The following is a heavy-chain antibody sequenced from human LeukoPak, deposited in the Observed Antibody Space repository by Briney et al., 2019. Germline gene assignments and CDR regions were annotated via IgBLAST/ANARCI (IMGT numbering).Heavy chain of an antibody. Sequence: PGRSLRLSCAASEFTFSSYGMHWVRQAPGKGLEWVAFIRYDGSNKYYADSVKGRFTISRDNSKNTLYLQMNSLRAEDTAVYYCAEDRRNYGDYVLYYFDYWGQGTLVTVSS. CDR3: AEDRRNYGDYVLYYFDY. J-gene: IGHJ4*02. D-gene: IGHD4-17*01. CDR2: IRYDGSNK. V-gene: IGHV3-30*02. CDR1: EFTFSSYG.